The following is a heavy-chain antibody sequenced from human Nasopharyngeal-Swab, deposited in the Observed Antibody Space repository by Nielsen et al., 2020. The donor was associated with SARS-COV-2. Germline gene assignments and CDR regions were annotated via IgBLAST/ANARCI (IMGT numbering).Heavy chain of an antibody. Sequence: GESLKISCAASGFIFHGFAMHWVRQAPGKGLEWVALISFDGTNKYYAGSVRGRFTISRDTSKDTLYLQMDRLRAEDTAVYYCANSLLWFGELLYWGQGTLVTVSS. J-gene: IGHJ4*02. CDR1: GFIFHGFA. CDR2: ISFDGTNK. V-gene: IGHV3-30*04. CDR3: ANSLLWFGELLY. D-gene: IGHD3-10*01.